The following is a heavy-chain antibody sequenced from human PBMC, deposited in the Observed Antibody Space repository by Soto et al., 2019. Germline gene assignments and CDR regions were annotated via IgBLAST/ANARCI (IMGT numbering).Heavy chain of an antibody. V-gene: IGHV3-13*01. Sequence: EVQLVESGGGLVQPGGSLRLSCAASGFTFSSYDMHWARQATGKGLEWVSAIGTAGDTYYPGSVKGRFTISRENAKNSLYLQMNSLRAGDTAVYYCARAEYYYYYMDVWGKGTTVTVSS. J-gene: IGHJ6*03. CDR1: GFTFSSYD. CDR2: IGTAGDT. CDR3: ARAEYYYYYMDV.